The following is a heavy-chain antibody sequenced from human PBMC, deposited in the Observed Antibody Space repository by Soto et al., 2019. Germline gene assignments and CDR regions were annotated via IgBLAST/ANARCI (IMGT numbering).Heavy chain of an antibody. J-gene: IGHJ3*02. D-gene: IGHD6-19*01. Sequence: ASVKVSCKASGYTFTSYGISWVRQAPGQGLEWMGWISAYNGNTNYAQKLQGRVTMTPDTSTSTAYMELRSLRYDDTAVYYFARDKYSSCWYNDDAFDIWCQGTMVTVSS. V-gene: IGHV1-18*04. CDR2: ISAYNGNT. CDR1: GYTFTSYG. CDR3: ARDKYSSCWYNDDAFDI.